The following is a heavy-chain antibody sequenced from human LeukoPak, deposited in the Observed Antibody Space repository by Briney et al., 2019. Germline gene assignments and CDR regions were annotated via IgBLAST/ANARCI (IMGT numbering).Heavy chain of an antibody. CDR1: GRSISSSSYY. V-gene: IGHV4-39*01. CDR3: ARRGTVTTERFDY. J-gene: IGHJ4*02. CDR2: IYYSGST. D-gene: IGHD4-11*01. Sequence: SETLSLTCTVSGRSISSSSYYWGWIRQPPGKGLEWFGSIYYSGSTYYNPSLKSRVTISVDTSKNQFTLKRSSVTAADTAVYYCARRGTVTTERFDYWGQGTLVTVSS.